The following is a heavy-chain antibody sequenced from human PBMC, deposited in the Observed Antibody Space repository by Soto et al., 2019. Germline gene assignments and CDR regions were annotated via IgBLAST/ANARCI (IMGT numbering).Heavy chain of an antibody. Sequence: EVQLVESGGGRVKPGGSLRLSCAASGFTFSSYSMNWVRQAPGKGLEWVSSISSSSSYIYYADSVKGRFTISRDNAKNSLYLQMNSLRAEDTAVYYCARGTTVVTRGLFDYWGQGTLVTVSS. CDR2: ISSSSSYI. D-gene: IGHD4-17*01. J-gene: IGHJ4*02. V-gene: IGHV3-21*01. CDR3: ARGTTVVTRGLFDY. CDR1: GFTFSSYS.